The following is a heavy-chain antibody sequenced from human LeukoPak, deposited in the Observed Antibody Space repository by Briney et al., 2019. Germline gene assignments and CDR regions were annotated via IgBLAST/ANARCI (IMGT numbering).Heavy chain of an antibody. Sequence: SETLSLTCTVSGGSISSYYWSWIRQPPGKGLEWIGYIYYSGSTNYNPSLKSRVTISVDTSKNQFSLKLSSVTAADTAVYYCARVQGYTNYYDSSGYYALDIWGQGTMVTVSS. V-gene: IGHV4-59*01. CDR2: IYYSGST. D-gene: IGHD3-22*01. J-gene: IGHJ3*02. CDR3: ARVQGYTNYYDSSGYYALDI. CDR1: GGSISSYY.